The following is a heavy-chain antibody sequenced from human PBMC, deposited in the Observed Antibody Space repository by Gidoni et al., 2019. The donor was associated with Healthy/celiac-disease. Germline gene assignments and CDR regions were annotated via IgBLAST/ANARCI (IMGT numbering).Heavy chain of an antibody. CDR2: ISWNSGSI. CDR1: GFPFDDYA. J-gene: IGHJ6*02. CDR3: AKDAASTPLRPLSSDPNYYYGMDV. D-gene: IGHD4-17*01. V-gene: IGHV3-9*01. Sequence: EVQLVEYGGGLVQPGRSLRLPCAASGFPFDDYAMHWVRQAPGKGLEWVSGISWNSGSIGYADSVKGRFTISRDNAKNSLYLQMNSLRAEDTALYYCAKDAASTPLRPLSSDPNYYYGMDVWGQGTTVTVSS.